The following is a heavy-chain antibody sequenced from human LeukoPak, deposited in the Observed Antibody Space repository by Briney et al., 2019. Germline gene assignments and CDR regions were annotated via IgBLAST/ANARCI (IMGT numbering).Heavy chain of an antibody. CDR2: ISSSSSYI. D-gene: IGHD3-22*01. V-gene: IGHV3-21*01. J-gene: IGHJ4*02. CDR1: GFIFSSCS. Sequence: GGSLRLSCAASGFIFSSCSVNWVRQAPGKGLEWVSSISSSSSYIYYADSVKGRFTISRDNAKNSLYLQMNSLRAEDTAVYYCAREYDSSGSTLDAFDYWGQGTLVTVSS. CDR3: AREYDSSGSTLDAFDY.